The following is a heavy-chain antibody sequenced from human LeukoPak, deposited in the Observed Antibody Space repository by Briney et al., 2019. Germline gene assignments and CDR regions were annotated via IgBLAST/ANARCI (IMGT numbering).Heavy chain of an antibody. J-gene: IGHJ4*02. CDR2: IKQDGSEE. Sequence: GGSLRLSCAASGFTFTSYWMSWVRQAPGKGLEWVANIKQDGSEENYVDSVKGRFTISRDNSKNTLYLQMNSLRAEDTAVYYCATPRGQLHYYFDYWGQGTLVTVSS. V-gene: IGHV3-7*03. CDR1: GFTFTSYW. D-gene: IGHD2-2*01. CDR3: ATPRGQLHYYFDY.